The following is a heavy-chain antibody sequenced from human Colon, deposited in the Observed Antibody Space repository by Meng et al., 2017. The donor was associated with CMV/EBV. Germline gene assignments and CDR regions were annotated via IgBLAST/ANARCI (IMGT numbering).Heavy chain of an antibody. V-gene: IGHV3-66*04. J-gene: IGHJ5*02. D-gene: IGHD2-2*01. CDR3: ARQVSSSSTYVS. Sequence: EVRLVESGGGLVQPGESLRLPCAASGFTVSNSYMSWVRQAPGKGLEWVSALYSGGITYYADSVKGRFAISADNSKNTLYLQMDGLRAEDTAVYYCARQVSSSSTYVSWGQGTLVTVSS. CDR2: LYSGGIT. CDR1: GFTVSNSY.